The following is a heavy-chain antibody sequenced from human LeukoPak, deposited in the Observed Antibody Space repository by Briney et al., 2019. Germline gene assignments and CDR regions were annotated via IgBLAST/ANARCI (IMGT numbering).Heavy chain of an antibody. D-gene: IGHD6-13*01. CDR2: IYHSGST. V-gene: IGHV4-30-2*01. CDR3: ARHPYSSSWYAGYFDL. Sequence: MSSQTLSLTCAVSGGSISSGGYSWSWIRQPPGKGLEWIGYIYHSGSTYYNPSLKSRVTISVDRSKNQFSLKLGSVTAADTAVYYCARHPYSSSWYAGYFDLWGRGTLVTVSS. J-gene: IGHJ2*01. CDR1: GGSISSGGYS.